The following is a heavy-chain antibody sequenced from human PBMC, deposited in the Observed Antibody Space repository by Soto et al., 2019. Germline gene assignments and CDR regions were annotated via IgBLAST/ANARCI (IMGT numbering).Heavy chain of an antibody. CDR1: GFTFSSFG. V-gene: IGHV3-30*03. Sequence: PGGSLRLSCAASGFTFSSFGMHWVRQAPGKGLEWVAVISYDGSSKYYADSVKGRFTISRDNSKNTLYLQMNSLRAEDTAVYYCARDRTLYYYYYYGMDVWGQGTTVTVSS. CDR2: ISYDGSSK. J-gene: IGHJ6*02. CDR3: ARDRTLYYYYYYGMDV.